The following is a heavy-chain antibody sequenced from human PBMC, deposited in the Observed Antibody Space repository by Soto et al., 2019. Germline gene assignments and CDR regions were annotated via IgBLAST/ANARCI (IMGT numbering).Heavy chain of an antibody. D-gene: IGHD6-6*01. CDR1: GFTFNRYG. CDR3: SKRVDYSSSTHYLDY. CDR2: ISNGRGDT. V-gene: IGHV3-23*01. J-gene: IGHJ4*02. Sequence: GGSLRLSCAASGFTFNRYGMNWVRQAPGKGLKWVSSISNGRGDTYYADSVKGRFTISRDNSKNTLYLQMNSLRAEDSSVYYCSKRVDYSSSTHYLDYWGQGALVTFSS.